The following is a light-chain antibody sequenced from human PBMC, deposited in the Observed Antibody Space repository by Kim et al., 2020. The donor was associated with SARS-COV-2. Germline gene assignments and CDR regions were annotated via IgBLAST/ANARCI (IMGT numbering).Light chain of an antibody. Sequence: GQRVTIYCSGSSSNIGSNYVYWYPQLPGTAPKLLIYRNNQRPSGVPDRFSGSKSGTSASLAISGLRSEDEADYYCAAWDDSLSGPLFGGGTQLTVL. CDR2: RNN. J-gene: IGLJ2*01. V-gene: IGLV1-47*01. CDR1: SSNIGSNY. CDR3: AAWDDSLSGPL.